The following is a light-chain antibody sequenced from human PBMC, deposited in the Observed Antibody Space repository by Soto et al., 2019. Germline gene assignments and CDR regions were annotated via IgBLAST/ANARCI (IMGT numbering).Light chain of an antibody. CDR3: QQYNNWPQT. Sequence: EIVMTQSPATLSVSPGERATLSCRASQSVSSNLAWYQQKPGQAPRLLIYGASTRATGIPARFSGSGSGTELTLSISSLQSEDFEVYYCQQYNNWPQTFGQGTKVEIK. V-gene: IGKV3-15*01. J-gene: IGKJ1*01. CDR2: GAS. CDR1: QSVSSN.